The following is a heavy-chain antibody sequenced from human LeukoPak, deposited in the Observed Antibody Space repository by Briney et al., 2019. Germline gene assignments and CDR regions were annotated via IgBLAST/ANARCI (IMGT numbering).Heavy chain of an antibody. Sequence: GGSLRLSCAASGFTFSSYEMNWVRQAPGKGLEWVSYISSSGSTIYYADSVKGRFTISRDNAKNSLYLQMNRLRAEDTAVYYCAREPYSSSWYLWFDPWGQGTLVTVSS. CDR1: GFTFSSYE. CDR3: AREPYSSSWYLWFDP. CDR2: ISSSGSTI. V-gene: IGHV3-48*03. D-gene: IGHD6-13*01. J-gene: IGHJ5*02.